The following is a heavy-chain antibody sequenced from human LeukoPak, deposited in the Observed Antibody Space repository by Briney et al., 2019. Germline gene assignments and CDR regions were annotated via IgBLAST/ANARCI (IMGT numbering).Heavy chain of an antibody. Sequence: SQTLSLTCAIPGDSVSSNSAAWNWIRQSPSRGLEWLGRTYYRSKWYNDYAVSVKSRITINPDTSKDQFSLQLNSVTPEDTAVYYCARDRQQLAPLYYYYGMDVWGQGTTVTVSS. D-gene: IGHD6-13*01. CDR1: GDSVSSNSAA. CDR2: TYYRSKWYN. CDR3: ARDRQQLAPLYYYYGMDV. J-gene: IGHJ6*02. V-gene: IGHV6-1*01.